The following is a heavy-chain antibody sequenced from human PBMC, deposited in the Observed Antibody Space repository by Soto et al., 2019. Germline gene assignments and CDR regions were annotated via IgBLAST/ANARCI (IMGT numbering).Heavy chain of an antibody. CDR2: IIPIFGTA. V-gene: IGHV1-69*13. CDR1: GGTFSSYA. D-gene: IGHD3-22*01. J-gene: IGHJ6*02. Sequence: AAVKVSCKASGGTFSSYAISWVRQAPGQGLEWMGGIIPIFGTANYAQKFQGRVTITADESTSTAYMELSSLRSEDTAVYYCARVRYYYDSSGPSGYYGMDVWGQGTPVTVSS. CDR3: ARVRYYYDSSGPSGYYGMDV.